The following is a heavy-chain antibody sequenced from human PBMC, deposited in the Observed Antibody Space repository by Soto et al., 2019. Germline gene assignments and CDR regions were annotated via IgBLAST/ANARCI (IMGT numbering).Heavy chain of an antibody. CDR2: ISSSSSTI. D-gene: IGHD6-13*01. CDR1: GFTFSSYS. CDR3: ARHPERIAQIGWFDP. Sequence: EVQLVESGGGLVQPGGSLRLSCAASGFTFSSYSMNWVRRAPGKGLEWVSYISSSSSTIYYADSVKGRFTISRDNAKKSLYLQMNSLRAEDTAVYYCARHPERIAQIGWFDPWGQGTLVTVSS. J-gene: IGHJ5*02. V-gene: IGHV3-48*01.